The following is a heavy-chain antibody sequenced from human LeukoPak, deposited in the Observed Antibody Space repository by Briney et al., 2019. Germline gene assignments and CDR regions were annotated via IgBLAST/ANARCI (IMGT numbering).Heavy chain of an antibody. CDR2: ISSSSYI. D-gene: IGHD6-19*01. V-gene: IGHV3-21*01. J-gene: IGHJ4*02. CDR1: GFTFSSYS. CDR3: AREDDSSGWYPDY. Sequence: GGSLRLSCAASGFTFSSYSMNWVRQAPGKGLEWVSSISSSSYIYYADSVKGRFTISRDNAKNSLYLQMNSLRAEDTAVYYCAREDDSSGWYPDYWGQGTLVTVSS.